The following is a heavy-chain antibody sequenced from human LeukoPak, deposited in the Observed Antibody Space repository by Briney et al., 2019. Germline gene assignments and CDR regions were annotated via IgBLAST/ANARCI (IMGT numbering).Heavy chain of an antibody. Sequence: SETLSLTCTVSGGSMSSCDYYWSWICQPPGEVLVWIGYNYYSGSTYYNPSLKSRVTISVDTSKNQFSLKLSSVTAADTAVYYCARDTGVWFDPWGQGTLVTVSS. CDR2: NYYSGST. J-gene: IGHJ5*02. CDR3: ARDTGVWFDP. D-gene: IGHD7-27*01. CDR1: GGSMSSCDYY. V-gene: IGHV4-30-4*08.